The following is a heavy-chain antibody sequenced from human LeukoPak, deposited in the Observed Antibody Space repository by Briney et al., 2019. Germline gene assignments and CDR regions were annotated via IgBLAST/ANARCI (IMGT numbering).Heavy chain of an antibody. Sequence: KPSETLSLTCAAYGGSFSGYYWSWIRQPPGKGLEWIGEINHSGSTNYNPSLKSRVTISVDTSKNQFSLKLSSVTAADTAVYYCASSKTGYPVGWGQGTLVTVSS. J-gene: IGHJ4*02. CDR1: GGSFSGYY. CDR3: ASSKTGYPVG. D-gene: IGHD3-9*01. CDR2: INHSGST. V-gene: IGHV4-34*01.